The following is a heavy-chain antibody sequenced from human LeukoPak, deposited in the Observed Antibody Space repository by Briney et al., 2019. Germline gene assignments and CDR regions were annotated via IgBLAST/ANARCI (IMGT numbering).Heavy chain of an antibody. J-gene: IGHJ3*02. CDR2: IIPILGIA. CDR1: GGTFSSYA. V-gene: IGHV1-69*04. D-gene: IGHD2-21*02. Sequence: ASVTVSCKASGGTFSSYAISWVRQAPGQGLEWMGRIIPILGIANYAQKFQGRVTITADKSTSTAYMELSSLRSEDTAVYCCARDRDRVVVTAIRSAFDIWGQGTMVTVSS. CDR3: ARDRDRVVVTAIRSAFDI.